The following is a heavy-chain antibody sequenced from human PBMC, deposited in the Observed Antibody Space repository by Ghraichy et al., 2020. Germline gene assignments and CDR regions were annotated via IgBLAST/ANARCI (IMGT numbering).Heavy chain of an antibody. D-gene: IGHD5-24*01. Sequence: SGPTLVKPTQTLTLTCTFSGFSLTTSGVCVGWIRQPPGKALEWLTVIYWNDDKRYNPSLKSRISVTKDTSKNQVVLTMTTMDPVDTSTYYCVHRSVEMAAIRMYAFDIWGQGTIVTVSS. CDR3: VHRSVEMAAIRMYAFDI. CDR1: GFSLTTSGVC. V-gene: IGHV2-5*01. J-gene: IGHJ3*02. CDR2: IYWNDDK.